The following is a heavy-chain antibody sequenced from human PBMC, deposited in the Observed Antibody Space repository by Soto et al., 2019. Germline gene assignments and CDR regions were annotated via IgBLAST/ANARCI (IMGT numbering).Heavy chain of an antibody. V-gene: IGHV3-15*07. CDR2: IKSQADGGTI. D-gene: IGHD1-26*01. CDR1: GFTFSNVW. CDR3: ARRSGTYSPFYYYCGLDV. J-gene: IGHJ6*02. Sequence: EVQLVESGGGLVKPGGSLRLSCAASGFTFSNVWMNWVRQAPGEGLEWVGRIKSQADGGTIVYATPVKGRFTISRDDSKNTLDLQMNSLTTEATAVYYCARRSGTYSPFYYYCGLDVWGQGTTVTVSS.